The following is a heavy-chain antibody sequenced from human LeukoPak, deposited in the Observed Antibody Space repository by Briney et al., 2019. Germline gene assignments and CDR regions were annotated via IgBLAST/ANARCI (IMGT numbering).Heavy chain of an antibody. CDR3: AKDGGYYDSSGPLRH. CDR2: ISYDGSNK. V-gene: IGHV3-30*18. Sequence: GGSLRLSCAASGFTFSSYGMHWVRQAPGKGLEWVAVISYDGSNKYYAGSVKGRFTISRDNSKNTLYLQMNSLRAEDTAVYYCAKDGGYYDSSGPLRHWGQGTLVTVSS. CDR1: GFTFSSYG. D-gene: IGHD3-22*01. J-gene: IGHJ1*01.